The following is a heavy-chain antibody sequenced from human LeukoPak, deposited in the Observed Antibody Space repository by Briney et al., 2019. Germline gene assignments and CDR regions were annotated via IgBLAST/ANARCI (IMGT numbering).Heavy chain of an antibody. V-gene: IGHV3-7*02. CDR1: GFIFRNYW. CDR3: AITGGPTVTAFDL. CDR2: VNHDGGDK. J-gene: IGHJ4*02. Sequence: PGGSLRLSCVAPGFIFRNYWMSWVRQAPGKGLEWVANVNHDGGDKNYVDSVKGRFTISRDNAKSSLYLQMNSLRVEDTAVYYCAITGGPTVTAFDLWGQGILVTVSS. D-gene: IGHD4-17*01.